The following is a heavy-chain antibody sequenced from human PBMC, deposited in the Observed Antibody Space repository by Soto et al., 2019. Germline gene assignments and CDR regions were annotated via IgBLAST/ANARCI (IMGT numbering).Heavy chain of an antibody. CDR3: ATHSSGLRD. J-gene: IGHJ4*02. Sequence: QVQLVESGGGVIQRGRSLRLSCAASGFTFSSYAMHWVRHAPGKGLDRVAVISYDGSNKYYADSVKGRFTISRDNSKNTLYLQMNSLRAEDTAVYYCATHSSGLRDWGQGTLVTVSS. V-gene: IGHV3-30-3*01. D-gene: IGHD6-19*01. CDR2: ISYDGSNK. CDR1: GFTFSSYA.